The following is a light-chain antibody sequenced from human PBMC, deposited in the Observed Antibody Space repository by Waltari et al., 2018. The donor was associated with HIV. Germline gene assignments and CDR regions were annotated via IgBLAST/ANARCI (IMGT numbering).Light chain of an antibody. CDR1: QNISTF. V-gene: IGKV1-39*01. J-gene: IGKJ2*01. CDR2: GAS. CDR3: QQSYSPPRT. Sequence: DIQMTQSPSSLSASVGDRVTITCRSSQNISTFLNWYQQKPGKAPKLLIFGASSLQSGVPSRFSGSGSGTDFTLTISSLQPEDFATHYCQQSYSPPRTFGQGTKVDMK.